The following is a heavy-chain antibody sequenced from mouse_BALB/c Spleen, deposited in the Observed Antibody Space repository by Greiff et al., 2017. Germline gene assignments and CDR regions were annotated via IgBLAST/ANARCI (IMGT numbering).Heavy chain of an antibody. V-gene: IGHV5-6-4*01. CDR2: ISSGGSYT. D-gene: IGHD1-1*01. CDR3: TRAYYGSY. Sequence: EVQLVESGGGLVKPGGSLKLSCAASGFTFSSYTMSWVRQTPEKRLEWVATISSGGSYTYYPDSVKGRFTISRGNAKNTLYLQMSSLKSEDTAMYYCTRAYYGSYWGQGTTLTVSS. J-gene: IGHJ2*01. CDR1: GFTFSSYT.